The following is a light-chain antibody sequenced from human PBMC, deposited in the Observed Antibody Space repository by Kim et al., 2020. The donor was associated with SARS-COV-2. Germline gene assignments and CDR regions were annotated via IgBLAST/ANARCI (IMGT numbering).Light chain of an antibody. V-gene: IGLV6-57*03. Sequence: TISCHPSTDRSATYYVQWYQQRPGSVPTPVIYEDSRRPSGVPRRFSGSIDTSSNSASLTISGLRTEDEADYYCQSYDSHNHLIFGGGTQLTVL. CDR3: QSYDSHNHLI. CDR1: TDRSATYY. J-gene: IGLJ2*01. CDR2: EDS.